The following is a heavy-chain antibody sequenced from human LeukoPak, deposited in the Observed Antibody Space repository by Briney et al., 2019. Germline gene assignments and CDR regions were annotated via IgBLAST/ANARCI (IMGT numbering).Heavy chain of an antibody. V-gene: IGHV1-8*01. CDR2: MNPNSGNT. J-gene: IGHJ4*02. D-gene: IGHD3-9*01. CDR3: ARGASGGYFDWSKRYFDH. Sequence: ASVKVSCKASGYTFTSYDINWVRQATGQGLEWMGWMNPNSGNTGYAQKFQGRVTMTSNTSISTAYMELSSLRSEDTAVYYCARGASGGYFDWSKRYFDHWGQGTLVTVSS. CDR1: GYTFTSYD.